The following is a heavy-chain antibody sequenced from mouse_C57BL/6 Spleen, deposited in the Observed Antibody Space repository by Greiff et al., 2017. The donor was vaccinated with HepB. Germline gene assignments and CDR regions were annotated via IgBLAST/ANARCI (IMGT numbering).Heavy chain of an antibody. J-gene: IGHJ1*03. CDR2: IDPETGGT. CDR1: GYTFTDYE. V-gene: IGHV1-15*01. CDR3: TRLYCEDYYWYFDV. D-gene: IGHD1-3*01. Sequence: VKLQESGAELVRPGASVTLSCKASGYTFTDYEMHWVKQTPVHGLEWIGAIDPETGGTAYNQKFKGKAILTADKSSSTAYMELRSLTSEDSAVYYCTRLYCEDYYWYFDVWGTGTTVTVSS.